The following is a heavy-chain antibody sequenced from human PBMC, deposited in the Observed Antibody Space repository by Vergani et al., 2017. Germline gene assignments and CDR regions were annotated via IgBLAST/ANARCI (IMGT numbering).Heavy chain of an antibody. CDR1: GYSFTSYW. CDR3: ARHEAGATILYPFDY. CDR2: IDPSDSYT. J-gene: IGHJ4*02. V-gene: IGHV5-10-1*01. Sequence: EVQLVQSGAEVKKPGESLRISCKGSGYSFTSYWISWVRQMPGKGLEWMGRIDPSDSYTNYSPSFQGHVTISADKSISTAYLQWSSLKASDTAMYYCARHEAGATILYPFDYWGQGTLVTVSS. D-gene: IGHD1-26*01.